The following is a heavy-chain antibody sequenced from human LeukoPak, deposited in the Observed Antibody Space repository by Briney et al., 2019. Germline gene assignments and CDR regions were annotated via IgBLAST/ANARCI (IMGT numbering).Heavy chain of an antibody. D-gene: IGHD3-22*01. CDR2: ISSSGSTI. Sequence: GGSLRLSCAASGFTFSDYYMSWIRQAPGKGLEWVSYISSSGSTIYYADSVKGRFTISRDNAKNSLYLQMNSLRAEDTAVYYCAKTKYYDGSGYTYFDYWGQGTLVTVSS. CDR1: GFTFSDYY. V-gene: IGHV3-11*01. CDR3: AKTKYYDGSGYTYFDY. J-gene: IGHJ4*02.